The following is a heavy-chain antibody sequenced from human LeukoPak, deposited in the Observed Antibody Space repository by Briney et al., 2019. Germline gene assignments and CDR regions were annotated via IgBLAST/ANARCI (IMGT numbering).Heavy chain of an antibody. V-gene: IGHV3-23*01. CDR1: GFTFSSYA. D-gene: IGHD4-17*01. CDR3: AKGSWGDYTYYYYGMDV. CDR2: ISGSGGST. Sequence: GGSLRLSCAASGFTFSSYAMSWVRQAPGKGLEWVSAISGSGGSTYYADSVKGRFTISRDNFKNTLYLQMNSLRAEDTAVYYCAKGSWGDYTYYYYGMDVWGQGTTVTVSS. J-gene: IGHJ6*02.